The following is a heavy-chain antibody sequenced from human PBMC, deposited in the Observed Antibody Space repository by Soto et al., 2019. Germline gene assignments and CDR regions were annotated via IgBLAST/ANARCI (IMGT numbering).Heavy chain of an antibody. V-gene: IGHV1-24*01. Sequence: ASVKVSCKVSGYTLTELSMHWVRQAPGKGLEWMGGFDPEDGETIYAQKFQGRVTMTEDTSTDTAYMELSSLRSEDTAVYYCATLGIVVVPAVMDPSLYYYMDVWGKGTTVTVFS. CDR1: GYTLTELS. CDR2: FDPEDGET. CDR3: ATLGIVVVPAVMDPSLYYYMDV. J-gene: IGHJ6*03. D-gene: IGHD2-2*01.